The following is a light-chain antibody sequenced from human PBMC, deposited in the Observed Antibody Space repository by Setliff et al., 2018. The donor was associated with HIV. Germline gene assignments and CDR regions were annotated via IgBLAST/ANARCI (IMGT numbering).Light chain of an antibody. V-gene: IGLV2-14*03. CDR1: SSDVGGYNY. CDR2: DVS. Sequence: QSVLTQPASVSGSPGQSITISCTGSSSDVGGYNYVSWYQQHPGKAPKLMIYDVSQRPSGVSDRFSGSKSVITASLTISGLQPEDESDYYCSSYTASSTLVFGGGTKV. CDR3: SSYTASSTLV. J-gene: IGLJ3*02.